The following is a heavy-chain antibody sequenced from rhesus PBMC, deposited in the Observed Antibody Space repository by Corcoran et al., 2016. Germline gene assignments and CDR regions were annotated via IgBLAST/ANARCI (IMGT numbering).Heavy chain of an antibody. Sequence: VQLQESGPGLVKPSETLSRTCAVSGYSISSGYGWCWRRQPSGKGLGVHGDFGGSIAATTRNPSPTSECTVSKATSNNQFSLTLSSVTVADTAVDYCARVPCCYGGVCYYWYFDLWGPGTPITISS. D-gene: IGHD2-39*02. CDR2: FGGSIAAT. CDR1: GYSISSGYG. CDR3: ARVPCCYGGVCYYWYFDL. V-gene: IGHV4-127*01. J-gene: IGHJ2*01.